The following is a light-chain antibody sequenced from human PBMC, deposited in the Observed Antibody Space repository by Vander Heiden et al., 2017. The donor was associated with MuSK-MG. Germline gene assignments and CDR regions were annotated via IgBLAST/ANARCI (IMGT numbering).Light chain of an antibody. J-gene: IGLJ3*02. Sequence: QSVLTQPPSAYGTPGQRVTITCSGTSSKIGSNDLVWYQQIPGTAPNLLIYSNNQRPSGVPDRFSGSKSGTSASLAISGLRAEEEADYYCAEWDDSMSGVLFGGGTKLTVL. CDR1: SSKIGSND. CDR3: AEWDDSMSGVL. V-gene: IGLV1-47*02. CDR2: SNN.